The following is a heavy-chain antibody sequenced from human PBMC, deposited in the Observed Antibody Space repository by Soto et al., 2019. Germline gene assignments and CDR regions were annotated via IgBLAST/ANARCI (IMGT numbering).Heavy chain of an antibody. D-gene: IGHD5-18*01. CDR1: GGSISSYY. V-gene: IGHV4-59*01. CDR3: ARVRYSYGLSFDY. J-gene: IGHJ4*02. CDR2: IYYSGST. Sequence: QVQLQESGPGLVKPSETLSLTCTVSGGSISSYYWSWIRQPPGKGLEWIGYIYYSGSTNYNPSLKRRVTISVDPSKNQFSLKLSSVTAADTAVYYCARVRYSYGLSFDYWGQGTLVTVSS.